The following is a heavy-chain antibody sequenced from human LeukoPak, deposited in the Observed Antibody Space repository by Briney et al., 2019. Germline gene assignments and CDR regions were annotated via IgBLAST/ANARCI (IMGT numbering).Heavy chain of an antibody. J-gene: IGHJ5*02. D-gene: IGHD3-16*01. Sequence: GASVKVSCKASGGTFSSYAISWVRQAPGQGLEWMGWINPNSGGTNYAQKFQGRVTMTRDTSISTAYMELSRLRSDDTAVYYCARDKGGGYGGAPVRSRGWFDPWGQGTLVTVSS. V-gene: IGHV1-2*02. CDR1: GGTFSSYA. CDR3: ARDKGGGYGGAPVRSRGWFDP. CDR2: INPNSGGT.